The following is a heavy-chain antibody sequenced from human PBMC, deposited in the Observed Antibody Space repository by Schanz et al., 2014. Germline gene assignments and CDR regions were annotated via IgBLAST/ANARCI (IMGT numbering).Heavy chain of an antibody. J-gene: IGHJ3*02. CDR3: AKGRFGELSAFDI. Sequence: EVQLLESGGGLVQPGGSLRLSCAASGITFSSYGMHWVRQAPGKGLEWVSAISGSGGSTYYADSVKGRFTISRDNSKNTLYLQMNSLRAEDTAVYYCAKGRFGELSAFDIWGQGTMVTVSS. V-gene: IGHV3-23*01. CDR1: GITFSSYG. D-gene: IGHD3-10*01. CDR2: ISGSGGST.